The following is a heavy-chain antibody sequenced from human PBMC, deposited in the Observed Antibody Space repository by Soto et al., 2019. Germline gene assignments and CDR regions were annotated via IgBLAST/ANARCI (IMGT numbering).Heavy chain of an antibody. CDR3: ARGYGDYIFDAWFDP. CDR1: GFSLSNARMG. D-gene: IGHD4-17*01. CDR2: IFSNDEK. V-gene: IGHV2-26*01. J-gene: IGHJ5*02. Sequence: GPTLVNPTETLTLTCTVSGFSLSNARMGVSWIRQPPGKALEWLAHIFSNDEKSYSTSLKSRLTISKDTSKSQVVLTMTNMDPVDTATYYCARGYGDYIFDAWFDPWGQGTLVTVSS.